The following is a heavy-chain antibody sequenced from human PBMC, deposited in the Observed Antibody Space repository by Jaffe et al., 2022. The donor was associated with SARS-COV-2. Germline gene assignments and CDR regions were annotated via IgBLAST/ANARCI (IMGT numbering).Heavy chain of an antibody. CDR2: ISRGSTSI. Sequence: EVQLVESGGGLVQPGGSLRLSCAASGFTFSTYSMNWVRQAPGKGLEWVSYISRGSTSIYIADSLKDRLTISRDDAKNSLYLQMNSLRAEDTAVYYCARDGLGHSDGGHGTTWQPFDYWGQGTLVTVSS. CDR3: ARDGLGHSDGGHGTTWQPFDY. D-gene: IGHD5-18*01. V-gene: IGHV3-48*01. CDR1: GFTFSTYS. J-gene: IGHJ4*02.